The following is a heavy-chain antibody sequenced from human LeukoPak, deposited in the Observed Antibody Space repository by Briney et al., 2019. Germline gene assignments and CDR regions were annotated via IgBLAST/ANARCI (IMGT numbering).Heavy chain of an antibody. CDR1: GFTFTSYW. J-gene: IGHJ5*02. CDR2: IKQDESEK. Sequence: PGGSLRLSCAASGFTFTSYWMSWVRQAPGKGLEWVANIKQDESEKYYMDSVKGRFTISRDNAKNSLYLQMNSLRDEDTAVYYCARDRFGDYASSGWFDPWGQGTLVTVSS. CDR3: ARDRFGDYASSGWFDP. D-gene: IGHD4-17*01. V-gene: IGHV3-7*01.